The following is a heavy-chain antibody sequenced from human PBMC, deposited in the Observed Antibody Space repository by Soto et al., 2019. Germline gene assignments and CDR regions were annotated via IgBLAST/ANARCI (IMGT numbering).Heavy chain of an antibody. V-gene: IGHV1-69*01. CDR2: IIPMFGKP. CDR3: ARRMQANYFYCMDV. CDR1: GGTFSNYA. D-gene: IGHD2-15*01. Sequence: QVQLVQSGAEVREPGSSVKVSCETSGGTFSNYAINWVRQTPGQGLEWMGGIIPMFGKPNFAPKFLGRLSITAAESTSTAYMELSRLKSEDTAVYYCARRMQANYFYCMDVWGLGTTVTVSS. J-gene: IGHJ6*03.